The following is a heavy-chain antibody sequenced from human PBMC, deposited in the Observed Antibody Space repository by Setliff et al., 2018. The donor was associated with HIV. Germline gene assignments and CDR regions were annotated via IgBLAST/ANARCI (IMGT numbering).Heavy chain of an antibody. J-gene: IGHJ1*01. V-gene: IGHV3-23*01. D-gene: IGHD6-19*01. CDR1: GFTCSSDA. CDR2: ITGGGDHT. Sequence: GGSLRLSCASSGFTCSSDAMNWVRQAPGKGLEWVSAITGGGDHTYYADSVKGRFTISRDNYRNTVYLQMNSLRADDTAVYYCAKEGSTAVAGYADYFQDWGQGTLVTVSS. CDR3: AKEGSTAVAGYADYFQD.